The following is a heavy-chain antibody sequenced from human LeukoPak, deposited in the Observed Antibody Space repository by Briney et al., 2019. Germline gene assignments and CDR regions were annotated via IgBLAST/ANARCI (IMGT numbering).Heavy chain of an antibody. CDR1: GYSISSGYY. CDR3: ARAGSRAFDI. Sequence: SETLSLTCTVSGYSISSGYYWGWIRQPPGKGLEWIGSIYHSGSTYYNPSLKSRVTISVDTSKNQFSLKLSSVTAADTAVYYCARAGSRAFDIWGQGTMVTVSS. CDR2: IYHSGST. V-gene: IGHV4-38-2*02. J-gene: IGHJ3*02.